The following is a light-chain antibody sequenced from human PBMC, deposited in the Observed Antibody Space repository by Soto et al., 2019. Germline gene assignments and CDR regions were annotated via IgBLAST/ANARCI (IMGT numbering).Light chain of an antibody. CDR1: QSVSSSY. V-gene: IGKV3-20*01. Sequence: IVLTQSPAILALSPGDRATLSCRASQSVSSSYLAWYQHKPGQAPRLLIHGASSRVTGIPDRFSGSGSGTDFTLTITRLEPEDFAVYYCQQYYNTPPTFGGGTKVEIE. CDR3: QQYYNTPPT. J-gene: IGKJ4*01. CDR2: GAS.